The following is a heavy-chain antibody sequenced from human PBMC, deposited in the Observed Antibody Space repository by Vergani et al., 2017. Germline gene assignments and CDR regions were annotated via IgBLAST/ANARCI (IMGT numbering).Heavy chain of an antibody. CDR3: VRRDFWVGPRTFDF. D-gene: IGHD3-3*01. Sequence: QVQLQQWGAGLLKTSETLSLTCAVSGAAFNSYYWTWFRQSPGRGLEWIGEIDDKGKSICNPTLKSRVIMSVDNSKRQFSLNVTSVTAADSAMYYCVRRDFWVGPRTFDFWGAGTPVTVSS. CDR2: IDDKGKS. CDR1: GAAFNSYY. V-gene: IGHV4-34*01. J-gene: IGHJ3*01.